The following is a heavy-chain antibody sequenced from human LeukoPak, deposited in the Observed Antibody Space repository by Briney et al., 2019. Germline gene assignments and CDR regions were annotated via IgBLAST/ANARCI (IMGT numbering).Heavy chain of an antibody. CDR2: IIPILGIA. J-gene: IGHJ6*02. Sequence: GSSVKVSCKASGGTFSSYAISWVRQAPGQGLEWMGRIIPILGIANCAQKFQGRVTITADKSTSTAYMELSSLRSEDTAVYYCARDRYGSGSYYSYYYYGMDVWGQGTTVTVSS. D-gene: IGHD3-10*01. CDR3: ARDRYGSGSYYSYYYYGMDV. V-gene: IGHV1-69*04. CDR1: GGTFSSYA.